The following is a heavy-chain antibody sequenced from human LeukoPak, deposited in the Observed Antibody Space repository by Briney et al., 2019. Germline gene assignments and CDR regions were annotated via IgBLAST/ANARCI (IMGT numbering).Heavy chain of an antibody. CDR3: ARGSFGDTAMWANWFDP. Sequence: SETLSLTCAVSGGSISSDGYSWSWVRHPPGKGLEWIGYIYYSGSTYYNPSLKSRVTISVDRSKNQFSLKLSSVTAAVSAVCFCARGSFGDTAMWANWFDPWGQGTLVTVSS. V-gene: IGHV4-30-2*01. CDR2: IYYSGST. D-gene: IGHD5-18*01. CDR1: GGSISSDGYS. J-gene: IGHJ5*02.